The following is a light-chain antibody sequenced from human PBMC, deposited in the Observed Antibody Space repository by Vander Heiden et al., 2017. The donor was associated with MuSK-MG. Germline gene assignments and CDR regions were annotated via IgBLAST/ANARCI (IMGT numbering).Light chain of an antibody. CDR2: GAS. Sequence: EIVLTQSPGTLSLSPGERATLSCRASQSVSSSYLAWYQQKPGQAPRLLIYGASSRATGIPDRFSGSGSGTDFTLTISRLDPEDFAVYYCQQDGSSRFTFGHGTKVDIK. CDR3: QQDGSSRFT. CDR1: QSVSSSY. V-gene: IGKV3-20*01. J-gene: IGKJ3*01.